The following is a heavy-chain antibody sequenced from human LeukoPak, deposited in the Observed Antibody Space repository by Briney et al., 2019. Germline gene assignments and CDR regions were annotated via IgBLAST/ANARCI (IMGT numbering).Heavy chain of an antibody. CDR2: IKQDGSEK. CDR1: GFTFSSYS. D-gene: IGHD1-26*01. J-gene: IGHJ3*02. Sequence: PGGSLRLSCAASGFTFSSYSMNWVRQAPGKGLEWVANIKQDGSEKYYVDSVKGRFTISRDNAKNSLYLQMNSLRAEDTAVYYCAREGPRAGVGASDIWGQGTMVTVSS. CDR3: AREGPRAGVGASDI. V-gene: IGHV3-7*01.